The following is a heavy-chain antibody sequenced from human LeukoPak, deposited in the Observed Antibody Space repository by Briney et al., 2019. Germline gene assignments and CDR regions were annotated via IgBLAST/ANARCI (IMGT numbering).Heavy chain of an antibody. J-gene: IGHJ4*02. CDR2: INPSGGST. Sequence: ASVKVSWKASGYTFTSYYTHWVRQAPGQGLEWMGIINPSGGSTSYAQKFQGRVTMTRDTSTSTVYMELSSLRSEDTAVYYCARWREPPVGKYYFDYWGQGTLVTVSS. V-gene: IGHV1-46*01. CDR1: GYTFTSYY. CDR3: ARWREPPVGKYYFDY. D-gene: IGHD1-26*01.